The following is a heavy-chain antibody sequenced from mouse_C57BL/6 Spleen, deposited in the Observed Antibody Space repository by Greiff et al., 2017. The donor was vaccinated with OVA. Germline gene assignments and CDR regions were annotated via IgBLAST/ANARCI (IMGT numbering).Heavy chain of an antibody. Sequence: EVQVVESGGGLVKPGGSLKLSCAASGFTFSSYAMSWVRQTPEKRLEWVATISAGGSYTYYPDNVKGLFTITRDSATNNLYLRLSPLESEDTAMYYCARDRCFDFWGQGTTLTVSS. CDR2: ISAGGSYT. CDR1: GFTFSSYA. V-gene: IGHV5-4*01. J-gene: IGHJ2*01. CDR3: ARDRCFDF.